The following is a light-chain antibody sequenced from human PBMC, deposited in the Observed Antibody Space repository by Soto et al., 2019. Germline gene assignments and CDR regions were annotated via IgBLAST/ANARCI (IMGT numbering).Light chain of an antibody. CDR1: TGAVTSDSY. J-gene: IGLJ1*01. CDR2: TIS. CDR3: LLYYDGAHV. V-gene: IGLV7-43*01. Sequence: QPVGTNEASGTGAAGGAGSLTCASSTGAVTSDSYPSWFQQKPGQAPRALIYTISNKHSWTPARFSGSLLGGKAALTLSDVQPEDEAAYFCLLYYDGAHVFGPGTKVTVL.